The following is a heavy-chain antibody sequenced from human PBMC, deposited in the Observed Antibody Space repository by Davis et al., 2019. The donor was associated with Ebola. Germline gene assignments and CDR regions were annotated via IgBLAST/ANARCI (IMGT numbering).Heavy chain of an antibody. CDR1: GFSFNSYT. CDR3: ARGRWNYAMDY. J-gene: IGHJ4*02. CDR2: ITNGGSTN. Sequence: GESLKISCIASGFSFNSYTMNWVRQAPGKGLEWLSYITNGGSTNSYADPVKGRFTVSRDNAKNSLFLQMNSLRDEDTAVYYCARGRWNYAMDYWGLGTLVIVSS. D-gene: IGHD1-7*01. V-gene: IGHV3-48*02.